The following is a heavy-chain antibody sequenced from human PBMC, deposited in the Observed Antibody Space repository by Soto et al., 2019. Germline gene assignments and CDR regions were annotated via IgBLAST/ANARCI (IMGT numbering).Heavy chain of an antibody. Sequence: GGSLRLSCAASGFTFSSYDMHWVRQATGKGLEWVSAIGTAGDTYYPGSVKGRFTISRENAKNSLYLQMNSLRAGDTAVYYCTKDLLISVWCNWFGSWGQGTLVTVSS. CDR3: TKDLLISVWCNWFGS. D-gene: IGHD6-19*01. CDR1: GFTFSSYD. J-gene: IGHJ5*01. CDR2: IGTAGDT. V-gene: IGHV3-13*01.